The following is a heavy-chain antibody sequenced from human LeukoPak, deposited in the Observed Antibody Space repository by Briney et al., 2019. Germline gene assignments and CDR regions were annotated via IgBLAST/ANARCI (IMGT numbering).Heavy chain of an antibody. CDR1: GFTFSSYG. CDR3: ADEEESSSWYYYYYYYMDV. CDR2: ISYDGSNK. Sequence: SGGSLRLSCAASGFTFSSYGMHWVRQAPGKGLEWVAVISYDGSNKYYADSVKGRFTISRDNSKNTLYLQMNSLRADDTAVYYFADEEESSSWYYYYYYYMDVWGKGTTVTVSS. V-gene: IGHV3-30*18. J-gene: IGHJ6*03. D-gene: IGHD6-13*01.